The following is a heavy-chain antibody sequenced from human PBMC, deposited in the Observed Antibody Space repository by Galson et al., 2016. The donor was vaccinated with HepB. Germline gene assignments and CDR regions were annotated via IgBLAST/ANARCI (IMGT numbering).Heavy chain of an antibody. V-gene: IGHV1-8*01. J-gene: IGHJ4*02. D-gene: IGHD1-1*01. Sequence: SVKVSCKASGYTFTSFDINWVRQAPGQGLEWMGWMNPNSGDTGYGRRFQGRVTMTRSASNDTAYMELNSLRSEDTAIYYCARGPLAPAERHFDYWGQGTLVTVSS. CDR3: ARGPLAPAERHFDY. CDR1: GYTFTSFD. CDR2: MNPNSGDT.